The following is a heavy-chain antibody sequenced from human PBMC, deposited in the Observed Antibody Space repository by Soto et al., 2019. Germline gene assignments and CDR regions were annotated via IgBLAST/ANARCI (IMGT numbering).Heavy chain of an antibody. D-gene: IGHD2-21*02. V-gene: IGHV1-18*01. CDR2: ISAYNSNT. CDR1: GYTFTSYG. J-gene: IGHJ3*02. CDR3: ARDAIVVVTSDAFDI. Sequence: ASVKVSCKASGYTFTSYGISWVRQAPGQGLEWMGWISAYNSNTNYAQKLQGRVTMTTDTSTSTAYMELRSLRSDDTAVYYCARDAIVVVTSDAFDIRGQGTMVNVSS.